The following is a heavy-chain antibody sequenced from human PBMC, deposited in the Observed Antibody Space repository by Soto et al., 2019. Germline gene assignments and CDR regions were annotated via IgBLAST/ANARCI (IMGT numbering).Heavy chain of an antibody. J-gene: IGHJ3*02. Sequence: PSETLSLTCTVSGGSISSYYWSWIRQPAGKGLEWIGRIYTSGSTNYNPSLKSRVTMSVDTSKNQFSLKLSSVTDADTAVYYCARGRGYWNPIDAFDIWGQGTMVTVSS. V-gene: IGHV4-4*07. D-gene: IGHD1-1*01. CDR3: ARGRGYWNPIDAFDI. CDR1: GGSISSYY. CDR2: IYTSGST.